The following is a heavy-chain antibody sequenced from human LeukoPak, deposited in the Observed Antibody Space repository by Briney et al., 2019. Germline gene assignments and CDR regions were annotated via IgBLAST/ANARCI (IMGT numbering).Heavy chain of an antibody. CDR1: GYSFTSYW. V-gene: IGHV5-51*01. CDR2: IYPGDSDT. CDR3: ARLGCSSTSCYSAYYYYYMDV. J-gene: IGHJ6*03. D-gene: IGHD2-2*01. Sequence: GESLKISCKGSGYSFTSYWIGWVRQMPGKGLEWMGIIYPGDSDTRYSPSFQGQVTISAGKSISTAYLQWSSLKASDTAMYYCARLGCSSTSCYSAYYYYYMDVWGKGTTVTVSS.